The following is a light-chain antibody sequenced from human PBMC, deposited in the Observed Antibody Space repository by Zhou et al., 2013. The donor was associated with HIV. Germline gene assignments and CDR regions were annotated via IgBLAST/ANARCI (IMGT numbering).Light chain of an antibody. CDR2: GAS. V-gene: IGKV3-15*01. Sequence: EIVMTQSPATLSVSPGERATLSCRASQSVSSNLAWYQQKPGQAPRLLIYGASSRATGFPARFRGSGSGTEFTLTISSLQSEDFAVYYCQQYNNWPRTFGQGTKVE. J-gene: IGKJ1*01. CDR3: QQYNNWPRT. CDR1: QSVSSN.